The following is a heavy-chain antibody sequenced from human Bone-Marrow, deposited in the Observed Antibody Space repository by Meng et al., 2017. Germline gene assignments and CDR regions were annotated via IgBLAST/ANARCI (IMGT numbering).Heavy chain of an antibody. CDR2: IIPIFGTA. Sequence: SVKVSCKASGGTFSSYAISWVRQAPGQGLEWMGGIIPIFGTANYAQKFQGRVTITADESTSTAYMELSSLRSEDTAVYYCASEERYDIWSGYDIVLDYYYGMDVWGQGTTVTVSS. V-gene: IGHV1-69*13. J-gene: IGHJ6*02. CDR1: GGTFSSYA. CDR3: ASEERYDIWSGYDIVLDYYYGMDV. D-gene: IGHD3-3*01.